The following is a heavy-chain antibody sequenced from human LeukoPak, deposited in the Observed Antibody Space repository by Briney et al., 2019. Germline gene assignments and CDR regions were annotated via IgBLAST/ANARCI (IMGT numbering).Heavy chain of an antibody. V-gene: IGHV3-74*01. CDR1: GFTFSNYW. J-gene: IGHJ3*02. Sequence: GGSLRLSCAASGFTFSNYWMHWVRQVPGKGLVWVSRIGTDGSSTTYADYVKGRFAISRDNAKNTLYLQMNSLRVEDTAVYYCARDKYGGNSNAFDIWGQGTLVTVSS. CDR2: IGTDGSST. CDR3: ARDKYGGNSNAFDI. D-gene: IGHD4-23*01.